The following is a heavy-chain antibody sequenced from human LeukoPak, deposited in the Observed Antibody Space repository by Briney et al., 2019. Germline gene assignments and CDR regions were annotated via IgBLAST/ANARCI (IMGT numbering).Heavy chain of an antibody. CDR2: IDHTGTS. CDR3: SRGRFSWQAPSAF. Sequence: SETLSLTCAVSGGSFRGYYWTWIRQPPGKGLEWIGEIDHTGTSAYDSSLKSRVSISLDNSRNQVSLKLRYVTAADTAVYFCSRGRFSWQAPSAFWGQGTLVTVSS. CDR1: GGSFRGYY. V-gene: IGHV4-34*01. J-gene: IGHJ4*02. D-gene: IGHD5-12*01.